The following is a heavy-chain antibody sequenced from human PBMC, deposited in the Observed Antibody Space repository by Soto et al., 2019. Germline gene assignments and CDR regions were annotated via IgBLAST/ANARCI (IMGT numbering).Heavy chain of an antibody. Sequence: EVQLVESEGGLVQRGGSLRLSCAASGFTFDYYWMHWVRQAPGQGLVWVAHIQNDGSRTTYADSVKGRFTISRDNAKNTMYVQMNSLGAEDTAVYYCARGNLGGFDLWGQGTTVTVSS. CDR3: ARGNLGGFDL. CDR2: IQNDGSRT. V-gene: IGHV3-74*01. D-gene: IGHD4-4*01. J-gene: IGHJ3*01. CDR1: GFTFDYYW.